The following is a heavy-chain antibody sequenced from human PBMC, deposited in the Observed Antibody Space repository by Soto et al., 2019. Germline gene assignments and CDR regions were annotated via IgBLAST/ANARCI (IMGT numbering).Heavy chain of an antibody. D-gene: IGHD6-19*01. CDR1: GFTFNSYA. J-gene: IGHJ4*02. V-gene: IGHV3-64D*06. CDR3: VKEGYMRSDWYGQFDY. Sequence: VGSLRLSGSASGFTFNSYAMHWVRQAPGKGLEFLSAISSYGADTYYADSVKGRFAISRDNSKNTLYLQMSSLRAEDTALYYCVKEGYMRSDWYGQFDYWGQGALVTSPQ. CDR2: ISSYGADT.